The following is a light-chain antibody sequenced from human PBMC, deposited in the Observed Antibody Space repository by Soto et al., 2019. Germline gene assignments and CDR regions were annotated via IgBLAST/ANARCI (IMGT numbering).Light chain of an antibody. J-gene: IGKJ2*01. CDR3: QQYGSSPPYT. V-gene: IGKV3-20*01. Sequence: EIVLTQSPGTLSFSPGERATLSCRASQSITSRYLAWYQQKPGQAPRLLIYGASTRATGIPDRFSGSGSGTNFTLNISRLEPEDFAVYYCQQYGSSPPYTFGQGTKLEIK. CDR1: QSITSRY. CDR2: GAS.